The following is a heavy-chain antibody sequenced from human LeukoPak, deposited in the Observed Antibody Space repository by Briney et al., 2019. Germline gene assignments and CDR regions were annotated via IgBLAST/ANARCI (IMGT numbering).Heavy chain of an antibody. V-gene: IGHV3-30*02. D-gene: IGHD3-22*01. J-gene: IGHJ4*02. CDR2: IRYDGSNK. CDR3: AKGAHYYDSSGLNPFDY. Sequence: GGSLRLSCAASGFTFSIYSMNWVRQAPGKGLEWVAFIRYDGSNKYYADSVKGRFTISRDNSKNTLYLQMNSLRAEDTAVYYCAKGAHYYDSSGLNPFDYWGQGTLVTVSS. CDR1: GFTFSIYS.